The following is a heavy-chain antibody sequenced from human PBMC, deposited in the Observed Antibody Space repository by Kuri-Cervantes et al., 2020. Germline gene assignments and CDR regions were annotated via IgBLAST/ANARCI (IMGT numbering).Heavy chain of an antibody. V-gene: IGHV3-30-3*02. CDR3: AKVFPSYGGDDDY. J-gene: IGHJ4*02. CDR1: GFTFGSYA. Sequence: SLKISCEATGFTFGSYAMHWVRQAPGKGLEWVAVISYDGRRKFHVDSVKGRFSITRDNSKNTLYLQMNSQSAEDTAVYYCAKVFPSYGGDDDYWGQGVLVTVSS. D-gene: IGHD4-23*01. CDR2: ISYDGRRK.